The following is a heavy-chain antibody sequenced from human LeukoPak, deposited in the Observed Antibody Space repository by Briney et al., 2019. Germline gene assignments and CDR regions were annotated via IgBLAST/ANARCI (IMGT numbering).Heavy chain of an antibody. CDR1: GFTLSSYW. Sequence: GESLRLSCVASGFTLSSYWMSWVRQAPGKGLEWVANIKFDGSATYYVDSVKGRFTISRDDAKNSLYLQMNSLRGEDTAVYYCAKWGVVPAATIYWGQGTLVTVSS. J-gene: IGHJ4*02. CDR3: AKWGVVPAATIY. V-gene: IGHV3-7*01. CDR2: IKFDGSAT. D-gene: IGHD2-2*01.